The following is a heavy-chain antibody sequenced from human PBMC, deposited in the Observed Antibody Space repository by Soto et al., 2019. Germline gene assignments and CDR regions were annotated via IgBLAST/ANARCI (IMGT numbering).Heavy chain of an antibody. V-gene: IGHV3-23*01. CDR2: ISGSGGST. CDR1: GFTFSSDA. Sequence: GGSLMLSCAASGFTFSSDAMSWVRQAPGKGLEWVSAISGSGGSTYYADSVKGRFTISRDNSKNTLYLQMNSLRAEDTAVYYCAKRGPNTIFGGDYGMDVWGQGTTVTVSS. D-gene: IGHD3-3*01. CDR3: AKRGPNTIFGGDYGMDV. J-gene: IGHJ6*02.